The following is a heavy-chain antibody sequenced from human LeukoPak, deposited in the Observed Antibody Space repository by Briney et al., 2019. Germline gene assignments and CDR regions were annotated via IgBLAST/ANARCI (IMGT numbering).Heavy chain of an antibody. CDR3: AKEGAPSYYYDSSFDY. J-gene: IGHJ4*02. Sequence: GGSLRLSCTASGFTFSSYSMNWVRQAPGKGLEWVAVISYDGSNKYYADSVKGRFTISRDNSKNTLYLQMNSLRAEDTAVYYCAKEGAPSYYYDSSFDYWGQGTLVTVSS. V-gene: IGHV3-30*18. CDR1: GFTFSSYS. D-gene: IGHD3-22*01. CDR2: ISYDGSNK.